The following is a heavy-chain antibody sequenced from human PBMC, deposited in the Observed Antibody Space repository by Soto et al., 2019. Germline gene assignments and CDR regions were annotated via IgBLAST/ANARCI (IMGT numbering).Heavy chain of an antibody. CDR1: GGSFSGYY. CDR2: INHSGST. J-gene: IGHJ6*02. V-gene: IGHV4-34*01. CDR3: ARGPYYYGMDV. Sequence: ASETLSLTCAVYGGSFSGYYWSWIRQPPGKGLEWIGEINHSGSTNYNPSLKSRVTISVDTSKNQFSLKLSSVTAADTAVYYCARGPYYYGMDVWGQGTTVTVSS.